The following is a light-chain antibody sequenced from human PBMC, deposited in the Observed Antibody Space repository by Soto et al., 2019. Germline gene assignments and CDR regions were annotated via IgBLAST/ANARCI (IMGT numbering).Light chain of an antibody. CDR1: QSVGNN. J-gene: IGKJ1*01. CDR3: QHYNYWPPKT. V-gene: IGKV3-15*01. CDR2: GAY. Sequence: ENVMTQSPATLSVSPGERTTLSCRASQSVGNNLAWYQQKPGQAPRLLIYGAYTRATGIPARFSGSGSGTDFTLTISSLQSEDFAVYYCQHYNYWPPKTFGQGTKVDIK.